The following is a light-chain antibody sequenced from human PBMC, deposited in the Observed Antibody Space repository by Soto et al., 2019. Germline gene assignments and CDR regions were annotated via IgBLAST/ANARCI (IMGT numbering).Light chain of an antibody. CDR1: QNINNW. Sequence: DIQMTQSPSTLSASVGDRVTITCRASQNINNWLVWYQQQPGKAPRVLIYRASSLESGVPSRFSGSGSGTEFTLTIMSLHPDHFATYYCQQYETYWSFGQGTKVEVK. CDR2: RAS. V-gene: IGKV1-5*03. CDR3: QQYETYWS. J-gene: IGKJ1*01.